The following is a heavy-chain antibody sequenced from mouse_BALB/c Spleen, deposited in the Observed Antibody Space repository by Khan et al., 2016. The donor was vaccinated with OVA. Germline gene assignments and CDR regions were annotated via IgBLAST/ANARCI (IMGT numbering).Heavy chain of an antibody. Sequence: EVELVESGPGLVKPSQSLSLTCTVTGYSITSGYAWNWIRQFPGNKLEWMGYISYSGGTSYNPSLKSRISITRDTSKNQFFLQLNSVTTEDIATYYCARGNYYGYYFDYWGQGTTLTVPS. CDR1: GYSITSGYA. CDR3: ARGNYYGYYFDY. D-gene: IGHD1-1*01. CDR2: ISYSGGT. J-gene: IGHJ2*01. V-gene: IGHV3-2*02.